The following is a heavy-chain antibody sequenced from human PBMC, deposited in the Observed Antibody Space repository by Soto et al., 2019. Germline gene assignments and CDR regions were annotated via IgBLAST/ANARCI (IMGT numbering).Heavy chain of an antibody. J-gene: IGHJ4*02. CDR2: INAGSGNT. CDR3: ARGIDYNFWSGYYKYFDY. Sequence: QVQLVQSGAEVKKPGASVKVSCKASGYTFTKHTIHWVRQAPGQRLEWMGWINAGSGNTKYSQNFQGRVTIRRDTSETTVYMELSSLGSEDTAAFYCARGIDYNFWSGYYKYFDYWAQGTLATVSS. D-gene: IGHD3-3*01. V-gene: IGHV1-3*01. CDR1: GYTFTKHT.